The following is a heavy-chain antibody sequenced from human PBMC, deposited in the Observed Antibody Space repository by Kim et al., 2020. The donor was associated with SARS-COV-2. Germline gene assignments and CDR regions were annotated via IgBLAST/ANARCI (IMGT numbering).Heavy chain of an antibody. D-gene: IGHD6-13*01. CDR1: GYSFTSYW. J-gene: IGHJ5*02. CDR2: IDPSDSYT. Sequence: GESLKISCKGSGYSFTSYWISWVRQMPGKGLEWMGRIDPSDSYTNYSPSFQGHVTISADKSISTAYLQWSSLKASDTAMYYCATSSSSWQHNNWFDPWGQGTLVTVSS. CDR3: ATSSSSWQHNNWFDP. V-gene: IGHV5-10-1*01.